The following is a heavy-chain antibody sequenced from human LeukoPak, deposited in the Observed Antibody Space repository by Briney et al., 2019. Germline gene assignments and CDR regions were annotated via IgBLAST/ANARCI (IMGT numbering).Heavy chain of an antibody. Sequence: GGSLRVSCTASGFAFDEHVMSWVRQVPGKGLEWVSGINWSGGSTGYADPLRGRFTISRDNAKNSLYLQMDSLRAEDTALYYCARAPITSPSYFGSWGQGTLVTVSS. CDR3: ARAPITSPSYFGS. CDR1: GFAFDEHV. D-gene: IGHD2-2*01. J-gene: IGHJ4*02. V-gene: IGHV3-20*04. CDR2: INWSGGST.